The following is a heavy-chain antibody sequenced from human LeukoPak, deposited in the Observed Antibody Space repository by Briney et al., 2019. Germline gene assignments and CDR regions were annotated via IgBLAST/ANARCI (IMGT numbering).Heavy chain of an antibody. CDR3: ARESRTGNTYGKQFDY. D-gene: IGHD5-18*01. CDR2: ISHSGRV. J-gene: IGHJ4*02. CDR1: GGSFSDYY. V-gene: IGHV4-34*01. Sequence: KTSETLSLTCAVYGGSFSDYYWTWIRQPPGKGLEWIGEISHSGRVSYNPSLKSRVTMSVDTSKNQFSLILSSVSAADTAVYYCARESRTGNTYGKQFDYWGQGTLVTVSS.